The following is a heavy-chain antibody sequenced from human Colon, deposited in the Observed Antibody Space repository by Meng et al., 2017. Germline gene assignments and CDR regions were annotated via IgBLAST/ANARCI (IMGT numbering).Heavy chain of an antibody. CDR3: GRDQGRQLINH. CDR2: VYHRGDT. J-gene: IGHJ4*02. V-gene: IGHV4-4*02. Sequence: VPRRESGPGLVKPSGNLSLPCTFSGDSISSDIWWSWVRQPPGKGLEWIGEVYHRGDTNYNPSLKSRVVISVDRSKNQFSLNLSSVTAADTAVYYCGRDQGRQLINHWGQGTLVTVSS. D-gene: IGHD1-1*01. CDR1: GDSISSDIW.